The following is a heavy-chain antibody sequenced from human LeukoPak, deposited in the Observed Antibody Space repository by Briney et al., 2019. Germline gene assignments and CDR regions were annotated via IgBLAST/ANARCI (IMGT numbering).Heavy chain of an antibody. V-gene: IGHV3-7*03. CDR1: GFTFSYYW. CDR2: IKQDGSEE. D-gene: IGHD2-8*02. CDR3: ASKGCTGGNCKHYFDY. Sequence: GGSLRLSCAASGFTFSYYWMSWVRQAPGKGLEWVANIKQDGSEEYYVDSVKGRFTISRDNAKNSLYLQMNSLRAEDTAVYYCASKGCTGGNCKHYFDYWGQGTLVTVSS. J-gene: IGHJ4*02.